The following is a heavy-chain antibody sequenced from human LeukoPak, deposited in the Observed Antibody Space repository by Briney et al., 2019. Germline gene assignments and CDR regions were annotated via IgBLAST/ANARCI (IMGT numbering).Heavy chain of an antibody. Sequence: ASVKVSCKASGYTFTSYYMHWVRQAPGQGLEWMGIINPSGGSTSYAQKFQARVTMTRDMSTSTVYMELSSLRSEDTAVYYCARDSSGYGDYWGQGTLVTVSS. CDR2: INPSGGST. CDR1: GYTFTSYY. V-gene: IGHV1-46*01. J-gene: IGHJ4*02. CDR3: ARDSSGYGDY. D-gene: IGHD5-12*01.